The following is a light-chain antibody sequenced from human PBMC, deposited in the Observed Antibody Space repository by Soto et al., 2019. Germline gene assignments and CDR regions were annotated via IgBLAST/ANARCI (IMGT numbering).Light chain of an antibody. V-gene: IGKV1-5*03. CDR2: KAT. CDR3: QQFINYSWT. CDR1: QSISSW. J-gene: IGKJ1*01. Sequence: DIPMTQSPSTLSASVGDRVTITCRASQSISSWLAWYQQKPGKAPKLLIYKATSLERGVLSRFSGKGSGTEVTLTISILKTDVFATYYCQQFINYSWTFGLGTKVEI.